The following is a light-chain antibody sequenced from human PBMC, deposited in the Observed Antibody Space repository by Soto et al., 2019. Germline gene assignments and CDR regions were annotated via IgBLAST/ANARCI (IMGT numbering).Light chain of an antibody. CDR2: DAS. V-gene: IGKV1-5*01. Sequence: DINMTQSPSTLSASVGDRVTITCRASQSLSSRLAWYQQKPGKAPELLIYDASSLKSGVPSRFSGSESGTEFTLTISSLQPEDFAVYYCQQYYNWPRTFGQGTKVDVK. J-gene: IGKJ1*01. CDR1: QSLSSR. CDR3: QQYYNWPRT.